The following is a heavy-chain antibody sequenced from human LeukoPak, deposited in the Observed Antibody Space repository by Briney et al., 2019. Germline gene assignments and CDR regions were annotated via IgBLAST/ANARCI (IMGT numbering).Heavy chain of an antibody. CDR2: IYYSGST. Sequence: SETLSLTCTVSGGSISSYYWSWIRQPPGKGLEWIGYIYYSGSTNYNPSLKSRVTISVDTSKNQFSLKLSSVTAADTAVYYYARHDDYGSGSYRSFGMDVWGQGTTVTVSS. D-gene: IGHD3-10*01. CDR3: ARHDDYGSGSYRSFGMDV. J-gene: IGHJ6*02. V-gene: IGHV4-59*08. CDR1: GGSISSYY.